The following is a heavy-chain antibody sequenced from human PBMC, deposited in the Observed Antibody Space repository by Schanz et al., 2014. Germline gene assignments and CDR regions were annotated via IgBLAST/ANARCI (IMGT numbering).Heavy chain of an antibody. CDR2: INSDDTTK. Sequence: EVQLVESGGGLVQPGGSLRLSCAASGFTFSDSWMHWVRQAPGKGLVWVSRINSDDTTKTYADSVKGRFTISRDGSKNTLYLQMNSLRAEDTAVYYCARKTDSSGTGDYWGHGTTVTVSS. D-gene: IGHD6-19*01. V-gene: IGHV3-74*03. CDR3: ARKTDSSGTGDY. J-gene: IGHJ6*02. CDR1: GFTFSDSW.